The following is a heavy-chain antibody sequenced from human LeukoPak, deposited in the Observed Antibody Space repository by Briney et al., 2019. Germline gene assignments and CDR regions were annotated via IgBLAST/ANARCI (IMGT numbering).Heavy chain of an antibody. V-gene: IGHV3-23*01. CDR2: IIGSGGST. Sequence: GSLRLPCAASGFTFSSYAMSWVRQAPGKGLEWVSAIIGSGGSTYYEDSVKGRFTISRDNSKNTLYLQMNSLRAEDTAVYYCAKDGVAWQQLSYYYYYGMDVWGQGTTVTVSS. J-gene: IGHJ6*02. CDR1: GFTFSSYA. D-gene: IGHD6-13*01. CDR3: AKDGVAWQQLSYYYYYGMDV.